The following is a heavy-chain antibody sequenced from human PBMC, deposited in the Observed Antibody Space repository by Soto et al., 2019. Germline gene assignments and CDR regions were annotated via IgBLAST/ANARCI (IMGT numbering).Heavy chain of an antibody. V-gene: IGHV3-23*01. D-gene: IGHD5-12*01. Sequence: EVQLLESGGGLVQPGGSLRLSCAASGFTFSSYAMTWVRQAPGKGLEWVSAISGSGGSTYYADSVKGRFTISRDNSKNTLHLQMNSLRAEDTAVYYCAKGPYGGGVPDYWGQGTLVTVSS. CDR2: ISGSGGST. J-gene: IGHJ4*02. CDR3: AKGPYGGGVPDY. CDR1: GFTFSSYA.